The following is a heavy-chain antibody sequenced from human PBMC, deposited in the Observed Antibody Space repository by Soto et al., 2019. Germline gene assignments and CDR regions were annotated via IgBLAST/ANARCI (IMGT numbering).Heavy chain of an antibody. CDR1: GFSLSTSGVG. D-gene: IGHD6-13*01. CDR3: AYTGGKQTSPYFDY. V-gene: IGHV2-5*02. J-gene: IGHJ4*02. CDR2: IYWDDDK. Sequence: ESGPTLVNPTQTLTLTCTFSGFSLSTSGVGVGWIRQPPGKALEWLALIYWDDDKRYSPSLKSRLTITKDTSKNQVVLTMTNMDPVDTATYYCAYTGGKQTSPYFDYWGQGTLVTVSS.